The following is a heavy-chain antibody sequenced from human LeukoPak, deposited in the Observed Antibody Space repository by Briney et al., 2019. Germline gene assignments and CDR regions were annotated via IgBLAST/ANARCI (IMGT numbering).Heavy chain of an antibody. Sequence: ASVKVSCKASGGTFSSYAISWMRQAPGQGLEWMGGIIPIFGTANYAQKFQGRVTITADESTSTAYMELSSLRSEDTAVYYCASGYSSSWYYFDYWGQGTLVTVSS. V-gene: IGHV1-69*13. CDR3: ASGYSSSWYYFDY. CDR1: GGTFSSYA. D-gene: IGHD6-13*01. J-gene: IGHJ4*02. CDR2: IIPIFGTA.